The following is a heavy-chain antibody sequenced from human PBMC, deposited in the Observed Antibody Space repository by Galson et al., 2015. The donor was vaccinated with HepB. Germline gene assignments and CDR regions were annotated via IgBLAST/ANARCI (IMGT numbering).Heavy chain of an antibody. J-gene: IGHJ6*02. CDR2: ISYDGSNK. CDR3: AKDRLVLRYFDWLPDYYYYFGMDV. V-gene: IGHV3-30*18. D-gene: IGHD3-9*01. Sequence: SLRLSCAASGFTFSSYGMHWVRQAPGKVLEWVAVISYDGSNKYSADSVKGRFTISRDNSKNTLYLQMNSLRAEDTAVYYCAKDRLVLRYFDWLPDYYYYFGMDVWGQGTTVSVS. CDR1: GFTFSSYG.